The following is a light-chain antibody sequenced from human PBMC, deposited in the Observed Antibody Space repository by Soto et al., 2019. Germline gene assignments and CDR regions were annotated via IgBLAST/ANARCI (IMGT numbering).Light chain of an antibody. Sequence: EIVMTQSPATLSVSPGERVTLSCRASQSVSSNLVWYHQKPGQAPRLLIYGASTRATGIPARFSGSGSGTGFTLTISSLQSEDFAVYYCQQYSYLPTFGQGTKVDIK. CDR2: GAS. CDR3: QQYSYLPT. V-gene: IGKV3-15*01. J-gene: IGKJ1*01. CDR1: QSVSSN.